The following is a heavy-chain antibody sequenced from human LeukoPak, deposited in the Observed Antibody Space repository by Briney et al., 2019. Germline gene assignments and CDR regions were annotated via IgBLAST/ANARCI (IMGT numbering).Heavy chain of an antibody. CDR3: ARGVAARDMDV. CDR1: GGSFSGYY. V-gene: IGHV4-34*01. CDR2: INHSGST. Sequence: KSSETLSLTCAVYGGSFSGYYWSWIRQPPGKGLEWIGEINHSGSTNYNPSLKSRVTISEDTSKNQFSLKLSSVTAADTAVYYCARGVAARDMDVWGKGTTVTVSS. J-gene: IGHJ6*03. D-gene: IGHD6-25*01.